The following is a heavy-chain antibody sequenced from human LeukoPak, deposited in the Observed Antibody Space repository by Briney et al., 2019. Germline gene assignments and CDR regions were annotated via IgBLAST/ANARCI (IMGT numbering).Heavy chain of an antibody. CDR2: IYYTGST. J-gene: IGHJ3*02. Sequence: PSETLSLTCTVSGGSISGYYWSWIRQPPGKGLEWIGHIYYTGSTSYNPSLKSRVTISVDTSKNQFSLKLSYVNAADTAVYYCARQGYDILTGYIDAFDIWGQGTMVTVSS. D-gene: IGHD3-9*01. CDR1: GGSISGYY. V-gene: IGHV4-59*08. CDR3: ARQGYDILTGYIDAFDI.